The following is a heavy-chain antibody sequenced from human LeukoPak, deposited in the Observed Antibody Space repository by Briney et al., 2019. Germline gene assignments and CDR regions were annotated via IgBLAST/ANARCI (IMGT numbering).Heavy chain of an antibody. CDR3: ARDFVGRSVVVTAIYAFDI. V-gene: IGHV1-69*04. Sequence: SVKVSCKASGGTFSSYAISWVRQAPGQGLECMGRIIPILGIANYAQKFQGRVTITADRSTSTAYMELSSLRSEDTAVYYCARDFVGRSVVVTAIYAFDIWGQGTMVTVSS. CDR1: GGTFSSYA. J-gene: IGHJ3*02. CDR2: IIPILGIA. D-gene: IGHD2-21*02.